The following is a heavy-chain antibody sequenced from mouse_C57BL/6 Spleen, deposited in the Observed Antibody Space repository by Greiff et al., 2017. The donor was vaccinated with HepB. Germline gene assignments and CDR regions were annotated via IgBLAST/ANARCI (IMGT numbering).Heavy chain of an antibody. D-gene: IGHD1-1*01. J-gene: IGHJ2*01. CDR1: GFTFTDYY. V-gene: IGHV7-3*01. CDR2: IRNKANGYTT. CDR3: ARYGVVFDY. Sequence: EVQLQESGGGLVQPGGSLSLSCAASGFTFTDYYMSWVRQPPGKALEWLGFIRNKANGYTTEYSASVKGRFTISRDNSQSILYLQMNALRAEDSATYYCARYGVVFDYWGQGTTLTVSS.